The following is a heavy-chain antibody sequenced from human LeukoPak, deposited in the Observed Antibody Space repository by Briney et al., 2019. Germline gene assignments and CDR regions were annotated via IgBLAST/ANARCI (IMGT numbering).Heavy chain of an antibody. CDR3: ARLGVMVRGASDQITAFDI. CDR1: GYSFSSYY. V-gene: IGHV5-51*01. J-gene: IGHJ3*02. CDR2: IYAGDSDI. D-gene: IGHD3-10*01. Sequence: GESLKISCQASGYSFSSYYIGWVRQMPGKGLEWMGIIYAGDSDIRYSPSFGGQVTISVDKSTTTAYLQWSSLKASDSAIYYCARLGVMVRGASDQITAFDIWGQGTLVTISS.